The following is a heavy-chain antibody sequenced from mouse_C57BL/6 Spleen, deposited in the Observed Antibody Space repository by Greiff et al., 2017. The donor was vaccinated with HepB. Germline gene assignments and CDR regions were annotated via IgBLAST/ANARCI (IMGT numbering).Heavy chain of an antibody. V-gene: IGHV1-15*01. CDR2: IDPETGGT. J-gene: IGHJ2*01. CDR1: GYTFTDYE. CDR3: TRYLRRREYYFDY. D-gene: IGHD3-2*02. Sequence: QVQLQQSGAELVRPGASVTLSCKASGYTFTDYEMHWVKQTPVHGLEWIGAIDPETGGTAYNQKFKGKAILTADKSSSTAYMELRSLTAEDSAVYYCTRYLRRREYYFDYWGQGTTLTVSS.